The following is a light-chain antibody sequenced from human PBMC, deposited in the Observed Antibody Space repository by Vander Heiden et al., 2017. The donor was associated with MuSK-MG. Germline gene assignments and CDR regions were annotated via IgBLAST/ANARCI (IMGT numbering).Light chain of an antibody. CDR1: NSDVGGYDY. Sequence: QSALTQPASVSGSPGQSITISCTGTNSDVGGYDYVSWYQQPPGTAPKLLIYDVRDRPSGVSYRFSGSKSGNTASLTISGLQAEDEADYYCNSYTSVKTVVFGGGTKLTVL. V-gene: IGLV2-14*03. CDR3: NSYTSVKTVV. J-gene: IGLJ3*02. CDR2: DVR.